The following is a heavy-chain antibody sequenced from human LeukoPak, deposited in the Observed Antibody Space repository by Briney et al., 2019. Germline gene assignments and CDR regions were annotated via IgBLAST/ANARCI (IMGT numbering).Heavy chain of an antibody. Sequence: SETLSLTCTVSGGPISSGGHYWSWIRQHPGKGLEWIGYIYYSGSTYYNPSLKSRLTISVDTSKNQFFLKVSSVTAADTAVYYCARGTPFDYWGQGTLVTVSS. CDR2: IYYSGST. CDR1: GGPISSGGHY. CDR3: ARGTPFDY. J-gene: IGHJ4*02. D-gene: IGHD1-1*01. V-gene: IGHV4-31*03.